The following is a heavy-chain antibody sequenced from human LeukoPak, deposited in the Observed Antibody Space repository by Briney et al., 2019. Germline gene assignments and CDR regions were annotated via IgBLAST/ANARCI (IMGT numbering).Heavy chain of an antibody. D-gene: IGHD3-22*01. Sequence: SETLSLTCAVYGGSFSGYYWSWIRQPPGKGLEWIGEINHSGSINYNPSLKSRVTISVDTSKNQFSLKLSSVTAADTAVYYCALRSSGYYLTLDYWGQGTLVTGSS. J-gene: IGHJ4*02. V-gene: IGHV4-34*01. CDR1: GGSFSGYY. CDR2: INHSGSI. CDR3: ALRSSGYYLTLDY.